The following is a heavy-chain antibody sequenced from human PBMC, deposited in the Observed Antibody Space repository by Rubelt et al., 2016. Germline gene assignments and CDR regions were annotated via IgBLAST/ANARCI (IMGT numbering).Heavy chain of an antibody. Sequence: PGRSLRLSCASSGFPFEDCVMHWVRQVPGKGLEWVSGISWNSAMLQYADSVKGRFTISRDNAKNSLHLQMSSLRADDTAIYYCARDPARDGSGWYYFDYWGQGTLLTVSS. CDR2: ISWNSAML. V-gene: IGHV3-9*01. J-gene: IGHJ4*02. CDR3: ARDPARDGSGWYYFDY. CDR1: GFPFEDCV. D-gene: IGHD6-19*01.